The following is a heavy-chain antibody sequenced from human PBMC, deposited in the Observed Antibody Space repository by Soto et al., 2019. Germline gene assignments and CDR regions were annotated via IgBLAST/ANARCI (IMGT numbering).Heavy chain of an antibody. Sequence: PSETLSLTCTVSGGSISSSSYYWGWIRQPPGKGLEWIGSIYYSGSTYYNPSLKSRVTISVDTSKSQFSLKLSSVTAADTAVYYCAVTNWNYVHYWGQGTLVTVSS. V-gene: IGHV4-39*01. D-gene: IGHD1-7*01. CDR1: GGSISSSSYY. J-gene: IGHJ4*02. CDR2: IYYSGST. CDR3: AVTNWNYVHY.